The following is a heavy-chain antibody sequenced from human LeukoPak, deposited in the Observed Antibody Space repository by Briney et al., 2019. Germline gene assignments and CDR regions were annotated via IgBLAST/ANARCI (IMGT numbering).Heavy chain of an antibody. Sequence: SETLSLTCAVYGGSFSGYYWSWIRQPPGKGLEWIGEINHSGSTNYNPSLKSRVTISVDTSKNQFSLKLSSVTAADTAVYYCATYSRGWPHDYWGQGTLVTVSS. CDR1: GGSFSGYY. D-gene: IGHD6-19*01. V-gene: IGHV4-34*01. J-gene: IGHJ4*02. CDR3: ATYSRGWPHDY. CDR2: INHSGST.